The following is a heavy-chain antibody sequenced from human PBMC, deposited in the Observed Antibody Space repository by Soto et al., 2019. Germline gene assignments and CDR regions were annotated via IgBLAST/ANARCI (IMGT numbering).Heavy chain of an antibody. V-gene: IGHV1-18*01. CDR2: ISAYNGNT. J-gene: IGHJ6*03. CDR3: ARCTPTVTTSTYYYYMDV. CDR1: GYTFTSYG. D-gene: IGHD4-17*01. Sequence: GASVKVSCKASGYTFTSYGISWVRQAPGQGLEWMGWISAYNGNTNYAQKLQGRVTMTTDTSTSTAYMELRSLRSDDTAVYYCARCTPTVTTSTYYYYMDVWGKGTTVTVSS.